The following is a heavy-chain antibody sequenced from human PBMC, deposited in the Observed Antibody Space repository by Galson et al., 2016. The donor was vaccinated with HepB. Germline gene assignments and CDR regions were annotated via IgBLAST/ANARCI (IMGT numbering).Heavy chain of an antibody. CDR1: GYTFSHYG. V-gene: IGHV1-18*01. J-gene: IGHJ4*02. CDR2: IAVHTGNT. D-gene: IGHD1-1*01. CDR3: ASGGGRGGSDY. Sequence: SVKVSCKASGYTFSHYGITWVRQAPGQGLEWMGWIAVHTGNTNYAQKVEGRVTMTTDPVTNTAYMELRSLTSDDTAVYYCASGGGRGGSDYWGQGTLVTVTS.